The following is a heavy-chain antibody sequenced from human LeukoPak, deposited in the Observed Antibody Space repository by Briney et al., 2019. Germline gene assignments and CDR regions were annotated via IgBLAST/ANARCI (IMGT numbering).Heavy chain of an antibody. Sequence: SETLSLTCTVSGGPISSSSYYWGWIRQPPGKGLEWIGSIYYSGSTYYNPSLKSRVTISVDTSKNQFSLKLSAVTAADTAVYYCARLGPYCGGDCYPAGYDYWGQGTLVTVSS. J-gene: IGHJ4*02. CDR3: ARLGPYCGGDCYPAGYDY. CDR1: GGPISSSSYY. V-gene: IGHV4-39*01. D-gene: IGHD2-21*02. CDR2: IYYSGST.